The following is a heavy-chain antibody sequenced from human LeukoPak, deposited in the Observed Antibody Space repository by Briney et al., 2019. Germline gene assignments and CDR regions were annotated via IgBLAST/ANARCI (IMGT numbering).Heavy chain of an antibody. Sequence: GGSLRLSCAASGFSFSNYGMNWVRQAPGKGLEWVSGITGHGDTTYYADSVKGRFTISRDNSRNTVYLQMNSLRAEDTAVYYCAREAYYYDSSGQNTLDYWGQGTLVTVSS. CDR1: GFSFSNYG. CDR3: AREAYYYDSSGQNTLDY. J-gene: IGHJ4*02. V-gene: IGHV3-23*01. D-gene: IGHD3-22*01. CDR2: ITGHGDTT.